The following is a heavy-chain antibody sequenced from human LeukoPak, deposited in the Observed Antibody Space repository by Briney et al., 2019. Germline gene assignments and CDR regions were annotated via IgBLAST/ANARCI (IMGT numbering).Heavy chain of an antibody. CDR1: GGSFSGYY. Sequence: SETLSLTCAVYGGSFSGYYWSWIRQPPGKGLEWIGEINHSGSTNYNPSLKSRVTISVDTSKNQFSLKLSSVTAADTAVYYCARIPPTVVTAYYSDYWGQGTLVTVSS. V-gene: IGHV4-34*01. CDR2: INHSGST. D-gene: IGHD4-23*01. CDR3: ARIPPTVVTAYYSDY. J-gene: IGHJ4*02.